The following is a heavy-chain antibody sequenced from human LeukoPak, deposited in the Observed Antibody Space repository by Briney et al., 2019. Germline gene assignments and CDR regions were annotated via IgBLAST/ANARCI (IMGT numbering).Heavy chain of an antibody. V-gene: IGHV1-46*01. Sequence: ASAKVSCKASGYTFTSYYMHWVRQAPGQGLEWMGIINPSGGSTSYAQKFQGRVTMTRDTSTSTVYMELSSLRSEDTAVYYCARAQSSGSYYRSAFDIWGQGIMVTVSS. CDR1: GYTFTSYY. J-gene: IGHJ3*02. CDR2: INPSGGST. D-gene: IGHD1-26*01. CDR3: ARAQSSGSYYRSAFDI.